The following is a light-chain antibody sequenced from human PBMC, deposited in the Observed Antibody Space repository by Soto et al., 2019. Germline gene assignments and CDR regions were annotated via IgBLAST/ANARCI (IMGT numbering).Light chain of an antibody. J-gene: IGKJ3*01. Sequence: EIVLTQSPGTLSLSPGERATLSCRASQSVSSSYLAWYQQKPGQAPRLLIYGASSRASGIPDRFSGSGSGTDFTLTIGRLEPEDFAVYYCQQYGGSPLFTFGPGTKVEI. CDR1: QSVSSSY. CDR3: QQYGGSPLFT. CDR2: GAS. V-gene: IGKV3-20*01.